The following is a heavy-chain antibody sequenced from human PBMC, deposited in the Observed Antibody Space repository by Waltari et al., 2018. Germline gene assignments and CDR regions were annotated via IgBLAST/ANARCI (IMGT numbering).Heavy chain of an antibody. CDR1: GGPFSSYA. D-gene: IGHD4-17*01. J-gene: IGHJ6*02. CDR3: ARAAGDYLSPRPLKSDYYGMDV. V-gene: IGHV1-69*01. CDR2: IIPIFGTA. Sequence: SSVKVSCKASGGPFSSYAISWVRQAPGQGLEWMGGIIPIFGTANYAQKFQGRVTITADESTSTAYMELSSLRSEDTAVYYCARAAGDYLSPRPLKSDYYGMDVWGQGTTVTVSS.